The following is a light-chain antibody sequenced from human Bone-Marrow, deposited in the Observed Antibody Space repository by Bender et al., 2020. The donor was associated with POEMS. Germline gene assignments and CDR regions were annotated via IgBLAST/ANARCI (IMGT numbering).Light chain of an antibody. Sequence: QSALTQPASVSGSPGQSITISCTGTSSDVGSYKFVSWYQQHPGKAPQLMIYEVTKRPSGVPDRFSGAKSGTSASLAIRGLGVEDEADYYCAVWDDSLNGWVFGGGTKLTVL. CDR1: SSDVGSYKF. CDR2: EVT. J-gene: IGLJ3*02. CDR3: AVWDDSLNGWV. V-gene: IGLV2-14*02.